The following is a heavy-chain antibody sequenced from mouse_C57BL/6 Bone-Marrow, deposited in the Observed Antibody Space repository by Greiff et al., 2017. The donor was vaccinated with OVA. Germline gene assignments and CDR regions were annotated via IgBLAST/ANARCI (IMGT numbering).Heavy chain of an antibody. CDR1: GYTFTSYW. D-gene: IGHD2-5*01. Sequence: VQLQQPGAELVMPGASVKLSCKASGYTFTSYWMHWVKQRPGQGLEWIGEIDPSDSYTNYNQKFKGKSTLTVDKSSSTAYMQLSSLTSEDSAVYDCARSPYSNYGWAMDYWGQGTSVTVSS. CDR3: ARSPYSNYGWAMDY. CDR2: IDPSDSYT. J-gene: IGHJ4*01. V-gene: IGHV1-69*01.